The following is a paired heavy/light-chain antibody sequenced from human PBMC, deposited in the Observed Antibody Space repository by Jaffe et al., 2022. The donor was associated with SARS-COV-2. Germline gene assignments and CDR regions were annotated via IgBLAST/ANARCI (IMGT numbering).Light chain of an antibody. CDR1: QSISSY. V-gene: IGKV1-39*01. Sequence: DIQMTQSPSSLSASVGDRVTITCRASQSISSYLNWYQQKPGKAPKLLIYAASSLQSGVPSRFSGSGSGTDFTLTISSLQPEDFATYYCQQSYSTPQLTFGGGTKVEIK. CDR3: QQSYSTPQLT. J-gene: IGKJ4*01. CDR2: AAS.
Heavy chain of an antibody. V-gene: IGHV1-8*01. D-gene: IGHD3-10*02. CDR3: ASALFGELLSRYSYYYGMDV. J-gene: IGHJ6*02. CDR2: MNPNSGNT. Sequence: QVQLVQSGAEVKKPGASVKVSCKASGYTFTSYDINWVRQATGQGLEWMGWMNPNSGNTGYAQKFQGRVTMTRNTSISTAYMELSSLRSEDTAVYYCASALFGELLSRYSYYYGMDVWGQGTTVTVSS. CDR1: GYTFTSYD.